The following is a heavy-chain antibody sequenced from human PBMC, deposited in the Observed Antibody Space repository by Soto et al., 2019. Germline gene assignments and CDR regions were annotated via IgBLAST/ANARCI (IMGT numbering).Heavy chain of an antibody. CDR1: GFSLSTSAVG. Sequence: QITLKESGPTLVRPTQTLTLTCTFSGFSLSTSAVGVGWIRQPPGKALKWLALIYWDDDKRYSPSLKSRLTITKGTSINQVVLTMSNMDPVDTATYYCAHSRCGGDCLQSYSSHYYYGMDVWGQGTTVTVSS. D-gene: IGHD2-21*02. CDR3: AHSRCGGDCLQSYSSHYYYGMDV. CDR2: IYWDDDK. J-gene: IGHJ6*02. V-gene: IGHV2-5*02.